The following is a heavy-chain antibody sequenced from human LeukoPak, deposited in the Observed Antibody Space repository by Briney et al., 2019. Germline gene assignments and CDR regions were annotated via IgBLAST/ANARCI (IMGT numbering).Heavy chain of an antibody. CDR1: GGTLSSYA. CDR2: IIPIFGTA. V-gene: IGHV1-69*05. Sequence: SVKVSCKASGGTLSSYAISWVRQAPGQGLEWMGRIIPIFGTANYAQKFQGRVTITTDESTSTAYMELSSLRSEDTAVYYCARDLEVPEYNSSWLPFDYWGQGTLVTVSS. J-gene: IGHJ4*02. CDR3: ARDLEVPEYNSSWLPFDY. D-gene: IGHD6-13*01.